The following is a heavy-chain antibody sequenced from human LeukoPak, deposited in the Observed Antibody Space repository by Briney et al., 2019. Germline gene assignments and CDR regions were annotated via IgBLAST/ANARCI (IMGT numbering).Heavy chain of an antibody. Sequence: PGGTLRLSCAASGFTFSSYGTSWVRQAPGKGLEWVSAISGSGGSTYYADSVKGRFTISRDNSKNTLYLQMNSLRAEDTAVYYCAKDLGYSSSRYWDFDYWGQGTLVTVSS. CDR1: GFTFSSYG. V-gene: IGHV3-23*01. CDR3: AKDLGYSSSRYWDFDY. D-gene: IGHD6-13*01. CDR2: ISGSGGST. J-gene: IGHJ4*01.